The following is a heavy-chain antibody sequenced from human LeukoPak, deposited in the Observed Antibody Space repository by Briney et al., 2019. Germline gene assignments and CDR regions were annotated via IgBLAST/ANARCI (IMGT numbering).Heavy chain of an antibody. CDR1: GFTFSSYG. CDR2: IWFDGSNK. Sequence: QPGGSLRLSCAASGFTFSSYGMHWVRQAPGKGPEWVAVIWFDGSNKYYSDSVKGRFTIYRDTSKNTLYLQMNSLRAEDTATYYCVKDGVMVADYPNWFDPWGQGTLVTVSS. J-gene: IGHJ5*02. D-gene: IGHD2-15*01. V-gene: IGHV3-33*06. CDR3: VKDGVMVADYPNWFDP.